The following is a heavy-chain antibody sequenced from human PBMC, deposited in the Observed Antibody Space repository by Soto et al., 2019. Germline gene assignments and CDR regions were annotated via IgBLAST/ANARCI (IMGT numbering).Heavy chain of an antibody. J-gene: IGHJ5*02. CDR3: AKDPVEGWFLPNWFDP. D-gene: IGHD3-3*01. V-gene: IGHV3-23*01. CDR2: ISGSGGST. CDR1: GFTFSSYA. Sequence: EVQLLESGGGLVQPGGSLRLSCAASGFTFSSYAMSWVRQAPGKGLEWVSAISGSGGSTYYADSVKGRFTISRDNSKNTLYLQMNSLRAEDTAVYYCAKDPVEGWFLPNWFDPWGQGTLVTVSS.